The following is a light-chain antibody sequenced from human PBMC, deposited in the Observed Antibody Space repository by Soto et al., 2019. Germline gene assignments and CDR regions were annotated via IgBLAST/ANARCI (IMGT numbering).Light chain of an antibody. CDR2: DAS. CDR3: QQYNSYSWT. V-gene: IGKV1-13*02. J-gene: IGKJ1*01. CDR1: QGISSA. Sequence: IQMTQSPSSLSASVGDRVTITCRASQGISSALAWYQQKPGKAPKLLIYDASSLESGVPSRFGGSGSGTEFTLTISSLQPDDFATYYCQQYNSYSWTFGQGTKVDIK.